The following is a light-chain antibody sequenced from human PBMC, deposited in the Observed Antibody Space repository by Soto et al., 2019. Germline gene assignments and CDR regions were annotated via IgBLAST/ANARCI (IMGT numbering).Light chain of an antibody. Sequence: SYELTQPPSVSVSPGQTASITCSGDKLGDKYTSWYQQRPGQSPVLVIYQDTKRPSGIPERFSGSNSGNTATLTISGTQAMDEADYYCQAWDSSTFYVFGTGTQLTVL. J-gene: IGLJ1*01. CDR1: KLGDKY. CDR2: QDT. V-gene: IGLV3-1*01. CDR3: QAWDSSTFYV.